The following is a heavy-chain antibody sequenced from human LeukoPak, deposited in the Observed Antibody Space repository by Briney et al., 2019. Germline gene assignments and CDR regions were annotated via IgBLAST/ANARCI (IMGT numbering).Heavy chain of an antibody. Sequence: ASVKVSCKASGYTFTGYYMHWVRQAPGQGLEWMGWINPNSGGTNYAQKFQGRVTMTRDTSISTAYMELSRLRSDDTAVYYCARESDYGSGSYFWRTLDYWGQGTLVTVSS. V-gene: IGHV1-2*02. CDR2: INPNSGGT. CDR1: GYTFTGYY. J-gene: IGHJ4*02. D-gene: IGHD3-10*01. CDR3: ARESDYGSGSYFWRTLDY.